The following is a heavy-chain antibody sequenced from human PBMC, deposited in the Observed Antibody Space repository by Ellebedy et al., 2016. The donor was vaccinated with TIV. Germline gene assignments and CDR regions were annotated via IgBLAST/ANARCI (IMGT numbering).Heavy chain of an antibody. CDR1: GYTFTSYG. J-gene: IGHJ4*02. CDR3: ATYYYNSGSYYRRFDY. D-gene: IGHD3-10*01. V-gene: IGHV1-18*01. CDR2: ISTHNGNT. Sequence: ASVKVSXXASGYTFTSYGISWVRQARGQGLEFMGWISTHNGNTNYAQKFQGRVTMTTDTSTSTAYMELRSLSSDDTALYYCATYYYNSGSYYRRFDYWGQGTLVTVSS.